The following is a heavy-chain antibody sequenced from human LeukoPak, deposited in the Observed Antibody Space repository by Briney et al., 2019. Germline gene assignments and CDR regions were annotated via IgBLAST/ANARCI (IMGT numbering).Heavy chain of an antibody. Sequence: SETLSLTCTVSGGSISSYYWSWIRQPPGKGLEWIGYIYYSGSTNYNPSLKSRVTISVDTSKNQFSLKLSPVTAADTAVYYCARDRKVGATYYYYGMDVWGQGTTVTVSS. CDR2: IYYSGST. CDR1: GGSISSYY. D-gene: IGHD1-26*01. V-gene: IGHV4-59*01. CDR3: ARDRKVGATYYYYGMDV. J-gene: IGHJ6*02.